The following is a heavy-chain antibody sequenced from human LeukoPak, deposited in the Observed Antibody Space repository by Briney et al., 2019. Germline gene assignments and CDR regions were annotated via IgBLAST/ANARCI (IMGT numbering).Heavy chain of an antibody. J-gene: IGHJ6*03. CDR2: IYYSGST. D-gene: IGHD3-9*01. V-gene: IGHV4-39*01. CDR1: GGSISSSDYF. Sequence: SETLSLTCTVSGGSISSSDYFWGWIRQPPGKGLEWIGSIYYSGSTYYNPSLKSRVTISGDTSKNQFSLKLSSVTAADTAVYYCARQVTLLRYFDWLVHDHYYYYMDVWGKGTTVTISS. CDR3: ARQVTLLRYFDWLVHDHYYYYMDV.